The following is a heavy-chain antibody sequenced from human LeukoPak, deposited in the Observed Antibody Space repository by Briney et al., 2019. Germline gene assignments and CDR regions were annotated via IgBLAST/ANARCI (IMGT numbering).Heavy chain of an antibody. CDR2: IYVDGRTT. CDR1: GFTFSNYW. Sequence: GSLRLSCVASGFTFSNYWMHWVRQPPGKGLVWVSRIYVDGRTTNYADSVKGRFTISRDNAKNTVYLEMNSLSVEDTATYYCIRDFRSADLWGQGTLVTVTS. V-gene: IGHV3-74*01. CDR3: IRDFRSADL. J-gene: IGHJ5*02.